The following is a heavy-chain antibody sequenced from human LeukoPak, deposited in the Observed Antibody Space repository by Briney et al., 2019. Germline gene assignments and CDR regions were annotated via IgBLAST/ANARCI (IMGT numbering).Heavy chain of an antibody. Sequence: GGSLRLSCAASGFTFSSYAMSWVRQAPGRGLEWVSVISGNGGNTYYADSAKARFTISRDNSKNTVYLQMNSLRAEDTAVYYCAKDSAAATGSTSDWGQGTLVTVSS. CDR2: ISGNGGNT. J-gene: IGHJ4*02. D-gene: IGHD6-13*01. V-gene: IGHV3-23*01. CDR1: GFTFSSYA. CDR3: AKDSAAATGSTSD.